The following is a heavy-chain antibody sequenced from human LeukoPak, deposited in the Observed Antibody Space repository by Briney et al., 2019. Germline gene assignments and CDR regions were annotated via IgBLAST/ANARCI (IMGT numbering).Heavy chain of an antibody. CDR2: IYYSGST. D-gene: IGHD3-22*01. J-gene: IGHJ5*02. Sequence: SQTLSLTCAVSGGSISSGGYSWSWIRQPPGKGLEWIGYIYYSGSTYYNPSLKSRVTISVDTSKNQFSLKLSSVTAADTAVYYCARIDYYDSSGYYYVNWFDPWGQGTLVTVSS. V-gene: IGHV4-30-4*07. CDR1: GGSISSGGYS. CDR3: ARIDYYDSSGYYYVNWFDP.